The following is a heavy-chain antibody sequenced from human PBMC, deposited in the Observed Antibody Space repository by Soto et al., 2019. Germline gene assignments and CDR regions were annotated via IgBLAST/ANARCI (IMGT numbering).Heavy chain of an antibody. Sequence: SETLSLTCHVSGASISGFYWSWIRKSAGKGLEWIGRIYATGTTDYNPSLKSRVMMSVDTSEKQFSLKLRSVTAADTAVYYCVRDGTKTLRDWFDPWGQGISVTVSS. CDR1: GASISGFY. D-gene: IGHD1-1*01. J-gene: IGHJ5*02. CDR2: IYATGTT. V-gene: IGHV4-4*07. CDR3: VRDGTKTLRDWFDP.